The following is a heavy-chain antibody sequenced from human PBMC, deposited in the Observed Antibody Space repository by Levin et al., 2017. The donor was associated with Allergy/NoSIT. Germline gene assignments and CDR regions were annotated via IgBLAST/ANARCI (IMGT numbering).Heavy chain of an antibody. CDR3: ARVGGYTYGDDFDY. CDR2: INWNGGNT. D-gene: IGHD5-18*01. CDR1: GFIFADHG. Sequence: GGSLRLSCAASGFIFADHGMSWVRQAPGKGLEWVSGINWNGGNTGYADSVKGRFTISRDNAKNSLYLQMNSLGAEDTAVYHCARVGGYTYGDDFDYWGQGTLVTVSS. J-gene: IGHJ4*02. V-gene: IGHV3-20*01.